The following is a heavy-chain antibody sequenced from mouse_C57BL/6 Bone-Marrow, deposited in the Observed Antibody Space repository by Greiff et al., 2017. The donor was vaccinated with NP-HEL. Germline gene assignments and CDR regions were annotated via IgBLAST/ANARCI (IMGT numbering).Heavy chain of an antibody. D-gene: IGHD2-3*01. CDR3: VRDRDDGYYHYAMDY. CDR1: GFTFNTYA. V-gene: IGHV10-3*01. J-gene: IGHJ4*01. Sequence: DVMLVESGGGLVQPKGSLKLSCAASGFTFNTYAMHWVRQAPGKGLEWVARIRSKSSNYATYYADSVKDRFTISRDDSQSMLYLQMNNLKTEDTAMYYCVRDRDDGYYHYAMDYWGQGTSVTVSS. CDR2: IRSKSSNYAT.